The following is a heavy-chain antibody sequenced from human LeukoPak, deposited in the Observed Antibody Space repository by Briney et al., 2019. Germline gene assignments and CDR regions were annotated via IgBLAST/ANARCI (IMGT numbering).Heavy chain of an antibody. CDR1: GYTFTSYD. D-gene: IGHD5-24*01. CDR3: ARGRWLQLSDY. CDR2: MNPNSGDT. Sequence: GASVEVSCKASGYTFTSYDINWVRQATGQGLEWMGWMNPNSGDTGYAQKFQGRVTMTRNTSISTAYMELSSLRSEDTAVYYCARGRWLQLSDYWGQGTLVTVSS. V-gene: IGHV1-8*01. J-gene: IGHJ4*02.